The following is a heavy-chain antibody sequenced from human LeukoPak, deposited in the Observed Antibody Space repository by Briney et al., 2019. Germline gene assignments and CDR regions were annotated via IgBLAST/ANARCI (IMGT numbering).Heavy chain of an antibody. CDR2: IIPIFGTA. Sequence: SVKVSCKASGGTFSSYAISWVRQAPGQGLKWMGGIIPIFGTANYAQKFQGRVTITTDESTSTAYMELSSLRSEDTAVYYCARAYLHYGDLANYFDYWGQGTLVTVSS. V-gene: IGHV1-69*05. CDR1: GGTFSSYA. J-gene: IGHJ4*02. D-gene: IGHD4-17*01. CDR3: ARAYLHYGDLANYFDY.